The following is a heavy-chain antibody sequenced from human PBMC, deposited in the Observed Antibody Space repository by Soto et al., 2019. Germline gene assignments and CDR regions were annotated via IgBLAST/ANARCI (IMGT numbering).Heavy chain of an antibody. V-gene: IGHV4-34*01. Sequence: PSETLSLTCAVYGGSFSGYYWSWIRQPPGKGLEWIGEINHSGSTNYNPSLKSRVTISVDTSKNQFSLKLSSVTAADTAVYYCARRVSSSWYGDFDYWGQGTLVTVSS. CDR3: ARRVSSSWYGDFDY. J-gene: IGHJ4*02. D-gene: IGHD6-13*01. CDR1: GGSFSGYY. CDR2: INHSGST.